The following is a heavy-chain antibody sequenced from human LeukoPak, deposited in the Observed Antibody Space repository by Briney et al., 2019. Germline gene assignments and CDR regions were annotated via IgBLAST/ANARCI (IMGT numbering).Heavy chain of an antibody. D-gene: IGHD1-26*01. CDR2: ITRGSIYT. CDR1: GFTFSSYS. V-gene: IGHV3-21*01. CDR3: ARDPYNGSYGDDYYYYMDV. Sequence: PGGSLRLSCAASGFTFSSYSMNWVRQAPGKGLEWVSSITRGSIYTFYADSMKGRFTISRDNAKNSLSLQMNSLRAEDTAVYYCARDPYNGSYGDDYYYYMDVWGKGTTVTISS. J-gene: IGHJ6*03.